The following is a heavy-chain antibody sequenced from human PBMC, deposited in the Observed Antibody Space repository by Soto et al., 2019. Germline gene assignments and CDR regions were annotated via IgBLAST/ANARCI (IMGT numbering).Heavy chain of an antibody. J-gene: IGHJ4*02. CDR2: IFHSGGT. CDR1: GDSISSTNW. Sequence: QVQLQESGPGLVEPSGTLSLTCAVSGDSISSTNWWSWVRQPPGEGLEWMGEIFHSGGTNYNPSRMRRVTISVDKSKNQFSLKVPSVPAADTAVYSCARDIDSFGFLEYWGQGTLVTVSS. V-gene: IGHV4-4*02. CDR3: ARDIDSFGFLEY. D-gene: IGHD3-22*01.